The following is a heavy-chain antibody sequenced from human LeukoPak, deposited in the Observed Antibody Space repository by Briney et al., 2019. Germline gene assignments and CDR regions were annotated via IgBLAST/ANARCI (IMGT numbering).Heavy chain of an antibody. Sequence: PGGSLRLSCAASGFTFSSYGMHWVRQAPGKGLEWVAVIWYDGSNKYYADSVKGRFTISGDNSKNTLYLQMNSLRAEDTAVYYCARRSRYCSSTSCYRSVDTAMVNYYYYGMDVWGQGTTVTVSS. CDR1: GFTFSSYG. D-gene: IGHD2-2*02. CDR3: ARRSRYCSSTSCYRSVDTAMVNYYYYGMDV. V-gene: IGHV3-33*01. J-gene: IGHJ6*02. CDR2: IWYDGSNK.